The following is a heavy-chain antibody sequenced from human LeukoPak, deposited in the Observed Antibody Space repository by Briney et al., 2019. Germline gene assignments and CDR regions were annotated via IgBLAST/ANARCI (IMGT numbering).Heavy chain of an antibody. CDR3: TRGPPNWGYDY. D-gene: IGHD7-27*01. CDR2: MSPNSGNT. V-gene: IGHV1-8*01. CDR1: GYTFTSYD. Sequence: ASVKVSCKASGYTFTSYDINWVRQATGQGLEWMGWMSPNSGNTGYAQKFQGRVTMTRSTSMSTAYMELSSLKSEDTAVYYCTRGPPNWGYDYRGQGTLVTVSS. J-gene: IGHJ4*02.